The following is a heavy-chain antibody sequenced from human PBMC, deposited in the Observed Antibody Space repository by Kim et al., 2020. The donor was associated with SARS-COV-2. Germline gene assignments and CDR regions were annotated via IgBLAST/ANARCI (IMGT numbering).Heavy chain of an antibody. J-gene: IGHJ4*02. CDR3: AKDRSCSGGSCYFDY. Sequence: DSVKGRFTISRDNSKNTLYLQMNSLRAEDTAVYYCAKDRSCSGGSCYFDYWGQGTLVTVSS. D-gene: IGHD2-15*01. V-gene: IGHV3-23*01.